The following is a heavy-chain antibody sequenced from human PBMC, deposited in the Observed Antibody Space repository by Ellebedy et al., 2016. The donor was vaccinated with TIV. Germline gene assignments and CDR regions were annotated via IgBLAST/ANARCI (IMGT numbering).Heavy chain of an antibody. CDR2: IIPIFGTA. J-gene: IGHJ5*02. Sequence: SVKVSCXASGGTFSSYAISWVRQAPGQGLEWMGGIIPIFGTANYAQKFQGRVTITADESTSTAYMELSSLRSEDTAVYYCARVRVVRGVIISWFDPWGQGTLVTVSS. V-gene: IGHV1-69*13. CDR1: GGTFSSYA. D-gene: IGHD3-10*01. CDR3: ARVRVVRGVIISWFDP.